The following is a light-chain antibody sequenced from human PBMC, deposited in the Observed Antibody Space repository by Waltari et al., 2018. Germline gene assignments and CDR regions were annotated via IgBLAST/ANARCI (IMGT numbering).Light chain of an antibody. CDR1: HSNIGSDI. CDR2: ANK. V-gene: IGLV1-44*01. CDR3: ATGDASLDTWV. Sequence: QSVVTQPPSASGTPGQRVTLSCSGSHSNIGSDIVNWYQQFPETAPKLLIHANKHRPSESPGRFSASMSGTSASVVISGLQSEDEADYYCATGDASLDTWVFGGGTKVTVL. J-gene: IGLJ3*02.